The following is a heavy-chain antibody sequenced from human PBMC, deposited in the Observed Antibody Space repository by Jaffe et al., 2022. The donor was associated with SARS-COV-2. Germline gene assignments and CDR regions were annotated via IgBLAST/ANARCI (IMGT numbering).Heavy chain of an antibody. V-gene: IGHV4-59*01. CDR2: IFYSGST. J-gene: IGHJ4*02. Sequence: QVQLQESGPGLVKPSETLSLTCTVSNGSISRYYWSWIRQPPGKRLEWIGYIFYSGSTKYNPSLKSRVTISVDVSKNQFSLKLNSVTAADTAVYYCAGGYYDSRGEFDSWGQGTLVTVSS. CDR3: AGGYYDSRGEFDS. D-gene: IGHD3-22*01. CDR1: NGSISRYY.